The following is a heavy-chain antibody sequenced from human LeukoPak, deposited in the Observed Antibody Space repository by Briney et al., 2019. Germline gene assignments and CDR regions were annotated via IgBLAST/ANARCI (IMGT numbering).Heavy chain of an antibody. J-gene: IGHJ4*02. V-gene: IGHV1-2*02. CDR3: ARINPYYYGSGSYYTTDYYFDY. CDR1: GYTFTGYY. D-gene: IGHD3-10*01. CDR2: INPNSGGT. Sequence: GASVKVSCKASGYTFTGYYMHWVRQAPGQGLEWVGWINPNSGGTNYAQKFQGRVTMTRDTSISTAYMELSRLRSDDTAVYYCARINPYYYGSGSYYTTDYYFDYWGQGTLVTVSS.